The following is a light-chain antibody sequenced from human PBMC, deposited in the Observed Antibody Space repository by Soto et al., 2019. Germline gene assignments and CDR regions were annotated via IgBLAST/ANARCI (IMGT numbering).Light chain of an antibody. Sequence: DIVMTQSPDSLAVSLGERATINCKSSQRVLYSANNKNYLAWYQQKPGQPPKLLIYWASTRGSGVPDRFSGSGSGTDFTLTISSLQAEDVAVYYCQQYYTTPLTFGPGTKVDIK. CDR3: QQYYTTPLT. CDR2: WAS. V-gene: IGKV4-1*01. CDR1: QRVLYSANNKNY. J-gene: IGKJ3*01.